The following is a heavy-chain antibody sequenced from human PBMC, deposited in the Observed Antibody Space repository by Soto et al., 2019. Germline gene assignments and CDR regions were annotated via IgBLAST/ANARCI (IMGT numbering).Heavy chain of an antibody. D-gene: IGHD1-7*01. J-gene: IGHJ6*03. V-gene: IGHV1-8*01. CDR3: ARVGGTTAKDWGYYSYMDV. CDR1: GYTFTSYD. Sequence: GPSVKVSCKASGYTFTSYDINWVRQATGQGLEWMGWMNPNSGNTGYAQKFQGRVTMTRNTSISTAYMELSSLRSEDTAVYYCARVGGTTAKDWGYYSYMDVWGKGTTVTVSS. CDR2: MNPNSGNT.